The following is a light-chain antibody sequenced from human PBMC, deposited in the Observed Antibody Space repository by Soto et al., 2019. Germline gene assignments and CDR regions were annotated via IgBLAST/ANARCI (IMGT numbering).Light chain of an antibody. J-gene: IGKJ1*01. V-gene: IGKV1-5*03. CDR3: QQYNGYWT. Sequence: DIQMTQSPSTLSASVGDRVTITCRASQSISDSLAWYQQKPGKAPKLLIYEASSLKSGVTSRFSGNRSGTEYTLTISSLQPDDFATYYCQQYNGYWTFGQGTKVEIK. CDR1: QSISDS. CDR2: EAS.